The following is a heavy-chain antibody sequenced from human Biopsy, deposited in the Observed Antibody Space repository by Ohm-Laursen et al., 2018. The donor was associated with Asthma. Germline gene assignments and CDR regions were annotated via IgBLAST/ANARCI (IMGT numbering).Heavy chain of an antibody. D-gene: IGHD3-3*02. J-gene: IGHJ1*01. CDR2: IKHDGSEN. V-gene: IGHV3-7*01. CDR3: ERTSHFWSPYHAEHYQL. Sequence: SLRLSCAASGFTFGDYWMSWVRQVPGRGLEWVANIKHDGSENNHVDSLKGRFTISRDNAKNSLYLQMNSLRAEDTAVYYCERTSHFWSPYHAEHYQLWGQGTLVTVSS. CDR1: GFTFGDYW.